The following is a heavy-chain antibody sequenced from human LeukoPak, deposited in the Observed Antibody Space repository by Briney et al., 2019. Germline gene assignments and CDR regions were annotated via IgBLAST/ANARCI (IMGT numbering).Heavy chain of an antibody. CDR1: GYTFTGYY. CDR2: INPNSGGT. D-gene: IGHD5-18*01. J-gene: IGHJ4*02. Sequence: ASVKVSCKASGYTFTGYYMHWVRHAPGQGLEWMGWINPNSGGTNYAQKFQGRVTMTRDTSISTAYMELSRLRSDDTAVYYCARDDGYSYGPEDYWGQGTLVTVSS. V-gene: IGHV1-2*02. CDR3: ARDDGYSYGPEDY.